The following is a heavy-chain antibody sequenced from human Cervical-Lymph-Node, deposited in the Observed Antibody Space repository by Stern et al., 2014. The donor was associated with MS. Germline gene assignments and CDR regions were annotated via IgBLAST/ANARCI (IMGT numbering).Heavy chain of an antibody. Sequence: VQLQESGPGLVKPSETLSLTCTVSGGSITNRDYWGWIRQSPGKGLEWIGSVYYSGIPYYRPSLKSRATISKDTSRNQFFLGLTSVTATDTAVYFCARGVTAVTNYVPNWCFDLWGRGTLVTVSS. D-gene: IGHD4-11*01. CDR3: ARGVTAVTNYVPNWCFDL. CDR1: GGSITNRDY. CDR2: VYYSGIP. J-gene: IGHJ2*01. V-gene: IGHV4-39*02.